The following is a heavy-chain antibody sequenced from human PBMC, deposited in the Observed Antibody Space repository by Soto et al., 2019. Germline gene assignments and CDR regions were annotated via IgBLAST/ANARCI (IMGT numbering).Heavy chain of an antibody. CDR2: IIPIFGTA. CDR3: ARDLGYCSSTSCSVVDWFDP. Sequence: SVKVSCKASGRTFSSYAISWVRQAPGQGLEWMGGIIPIFGTANYAQKLQGRVTITADESTSTAYMELSSLRSEDTAVYYCARDLGYCSSTSCSVVDWFDPWGQGTLVTVSS. CDR1: GRTFSSYA. V-gene: IGHV1-69*13. D-gene: IGHD2-2*01. J-gene: IGHJ5*02.